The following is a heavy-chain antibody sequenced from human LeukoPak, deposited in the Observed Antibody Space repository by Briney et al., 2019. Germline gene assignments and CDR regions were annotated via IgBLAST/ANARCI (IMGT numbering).Heavy chain of an antibody. J-gene: IGHJ5*02. Sequence: SETLSLTCTVSGGSISSYYWSWIRQPPGKGLEWIGYIYYSGSTNYNPSLKSRVSISVDTSKNQFSLKLSSVTAADPAVYYCARGRGGGGSSNNWFDPWGQGTLVTVSS. CDR2: IYYSGST. V-gene: IGHV4-59*01. CDR1: GGSISSYY. D-gene: IGHD2-15*01. CDR3: ARGRGGGGSSNNWFDP.